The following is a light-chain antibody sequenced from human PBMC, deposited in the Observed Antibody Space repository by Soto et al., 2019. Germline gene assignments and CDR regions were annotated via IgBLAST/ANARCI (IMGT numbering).Light chain of an antibody. CDR1: QRASRQY. Sequence: VLTQSPDTLSLSPGERATLSCRASQRASRQYLSCYQQRPDQPPRLLIYGVSMSADGMVDRFSGSGSGSEVTLTINRLEPEDFAGNYCQDFDSPRCTFGQGTKVEN. V-gene: IGKV3-20*01. CDR2: GVS. J-gene: IGKJ1*01. CDR3: QDFDSPRCT.